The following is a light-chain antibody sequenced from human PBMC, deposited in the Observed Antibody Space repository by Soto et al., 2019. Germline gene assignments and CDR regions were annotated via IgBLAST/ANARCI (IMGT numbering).Light chain of an antibody. Sequence: ETVLTQSPGTLSFXXXXXXTLSXSASQSVRNNFLAWYQQKPGQAPRLLISGASSRAAGIPDRFSGSGSETDFTLTISRLEPEDFALYFCQQYGNPRITFGQGTRLEIK. CDR1: QSVRNNF. CDR3: QQYGNPRIT. J-gene: IGKJ5*01. V-gene: IGKV3-20*01. CDR2: GAS.